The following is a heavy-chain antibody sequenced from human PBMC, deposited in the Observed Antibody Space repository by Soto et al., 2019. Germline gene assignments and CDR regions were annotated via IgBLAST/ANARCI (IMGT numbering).Heavy chain of an antibody. CDR3: AKVGSGYYLTAFDY. Sequence: PGGSLRLSCAASGFSFINYAMSWVRQALGKGLEWVSAISGSGVITYDADSLKGRFTISRDNSKNTLYLQMNSLRAEDTAVYYCAKVGSGYYLTAFDYWGQGTLVTVSS. J-gene: IGHJ4*02. CDR2: ISGSGVIT. V-gene: IGHV3-23*01. CDR1: GFSFINYA. D-gene: IGHD3-22*01.